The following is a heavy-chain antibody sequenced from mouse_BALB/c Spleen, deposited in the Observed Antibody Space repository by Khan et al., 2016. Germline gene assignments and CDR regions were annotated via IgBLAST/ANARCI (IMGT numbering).Heavy chain of an antibody. CDR1: GFNIKDYY. V-gene: IGHV14-1*02. J-gene: IGHJ2*01. Sequence: VQLQQSGAELVRPGALVKLTCKASGFNIKDYYMHWVKQRPEQGLEWIGWIDPENGNSIYDPKFQGKASITADTYSNTAYLQVNSLTSEDTAFYYCARSPYFFDFWGQGTTLTVSS. CDR3: ARSPYFFDF. CDR2: IDPENGNS.